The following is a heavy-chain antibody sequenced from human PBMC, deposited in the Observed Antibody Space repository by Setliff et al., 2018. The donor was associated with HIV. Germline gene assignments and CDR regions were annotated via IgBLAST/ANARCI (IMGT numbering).Heavy chain of an antibody. J-gene: IGHJ4*02. CDR1: GGSISSSSYY. Sequence: PSETLSLTCTVSGGSISSSSYYWGWIRQAPGKGLEWIGSIYSRGSTYYNPSLKSRVTISVDTSKNQFSLKLSSVTAADTAVYYCARVTRYYDSSGYAFDYWGQGTLVTVSS. CDR2: IYSRGST. D-gene: IGHD3-22*01. V-gene: IGHV4-39*07. CDR3: ARVTRYYDSSGYAFDY.